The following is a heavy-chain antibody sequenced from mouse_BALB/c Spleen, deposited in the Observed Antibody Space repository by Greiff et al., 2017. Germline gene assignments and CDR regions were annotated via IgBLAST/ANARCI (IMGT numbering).Heavy chain of an antibody. V-gene: IGHV5-6-5*01. CDR1: GFTFSSYA. CDR2: ISSGGST. Sequence: EVQRVESGGGLVKPGGSLKLSCAASGFTFSSYAMSWVRQTPEKRLEWVASISSGGSTYYPDSVKGRFTISRDNARNILYLQMSSLKSEDTAMYYCARHGSSYAMDYWGQGTSVTVSS. CDR3: ARHGSSYAMDY. J-gene: IGHJ4*01.